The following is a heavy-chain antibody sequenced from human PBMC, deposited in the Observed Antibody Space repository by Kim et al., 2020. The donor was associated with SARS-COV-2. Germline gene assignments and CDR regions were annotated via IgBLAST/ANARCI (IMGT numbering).Heavy chain of an antibody. V-gene: IGHV3-7*01. CDR1: GFSFSSFY. CDR2: VGPGGHDV. J-gene: IGHJ4*02. Sequence: GGSLRLSCAASGFSFSSFYMTWLRQAPGRGLEWVTHVGPGGHDVYQLDSVRGRFTVSRDDTKNSMYLQMNSLRAEDTAVYYCARVGRGHNHEDGDWGQGTLVSVSP. CDR3: ARVGRGHNHEDGD. D-gene: IGHD5-12*01.